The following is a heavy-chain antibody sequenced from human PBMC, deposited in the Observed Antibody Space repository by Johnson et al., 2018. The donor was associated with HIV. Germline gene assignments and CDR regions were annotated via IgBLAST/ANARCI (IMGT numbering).Heavy chain of an antibody. V-gene: IGHV3-66*01. CDR1: QFTFSRYY. CDR3: SRDKPPNGDFDF. J-gene: IGHJ3*01. CDR2: IYSAGNT. D-gene: IGHD4-17*01. Sequence: VQLVESGGGLAKPAWSPRLSCAASQFTFSRYYMSCVRQAPGKGLEWVSLIYSAGNTFYTDSVKGRFTISRDNSKNTLYLQMDSLRAEDTAMYYCSRDKPPNGDFDFWGQGTMVTVSS.